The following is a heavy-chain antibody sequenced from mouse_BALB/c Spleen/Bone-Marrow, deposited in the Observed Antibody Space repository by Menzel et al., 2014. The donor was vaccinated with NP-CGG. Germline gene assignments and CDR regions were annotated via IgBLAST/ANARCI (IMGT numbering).Heavy chain of an antibody. CDR2: INPGSGGA. CDR1: GYAFTNYL. Sequence: VKVVDSGAELVRPGTSVKVSCKASGYAFTNYLIEWVKLRPVQGLEWIGVINPGSGGANYNAKFKGKATLTADKSSSTAYMQLSSLTSDDSAVYFCAREWTARAVDYWGQGTTLTVSS. V-gene: IGHV1-54*01. CDR3: AREWTARAVDY. D-gene: IGHD3-2*01. J-gene: IGHJ2*01.